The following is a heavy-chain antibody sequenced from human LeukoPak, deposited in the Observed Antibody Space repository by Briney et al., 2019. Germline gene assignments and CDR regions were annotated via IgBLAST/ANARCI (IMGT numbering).Heavy chain of an antibody. CDR1: GFTFSSYA. V-gene: IGHV3-30-3*01. D-gene: IGHD6-13*01. J-gene: IGHJ4*02. Sequence: GGSLRLSCAASGFTFSSYAMHWVRQAPGKGLEWVAVISYDGSNKYYADSVKGRFTISRDNSKNTLYLQMNSLRAEDTAVYYCAREIAAAGSFDYWGQGTLVTVSS. CDR3: AREIAAAGSFDY. CDR2: ISYDGSNK.